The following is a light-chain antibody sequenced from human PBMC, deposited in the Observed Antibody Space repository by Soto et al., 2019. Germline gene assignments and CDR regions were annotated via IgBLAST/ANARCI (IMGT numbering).Light chain of an antibody. CDR3: GTWDSSLSAVV. J-gene: IGLJ2*01. V-gene: IGLV1-51*01. CDR1: SSNIGNNY. Sequence: QSVLTQPPSVSAAPGQKVTISCSGSSSNIGNNYVSWYQHLPGTAPTLLIYDNNKRPSGIPDRFSGYKSGTSATLGITGLQTGDEADYYCGTWDSSLSAVVFGGGTKVTVL. CDR2: DNN.